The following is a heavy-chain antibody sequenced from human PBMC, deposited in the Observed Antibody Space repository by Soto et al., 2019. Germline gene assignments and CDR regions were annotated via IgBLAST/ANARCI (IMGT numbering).Heavy chain of an antibody. Sequence: QVQLQQWGAGLLKPSETLSLTCAVFGGSFSGHYWSWIRQPPGKGLEWVGKINHVGNTKYTPSIKSRVTISLDTSKTQFSLKLSSVPAADTAVYYCARGGGEVRYWGQGTLVTVSS. J-gene: IGHJ4*02. CDR2: INHVGNT. D-gene: IGHD3-10*01. V-gene: IGHV4-34*01. CDR1: GGSFSGHY. CDR3: ARGGGEVRY.